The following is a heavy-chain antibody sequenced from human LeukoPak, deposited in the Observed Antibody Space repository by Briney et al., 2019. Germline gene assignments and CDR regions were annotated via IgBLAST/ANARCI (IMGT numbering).Heavy chain of an antibody. CDR1: GFTFDDYA. V-gene: IGHV3-9*01. D-gene: IGHD6-13*01. Sequence: GGSLRLSCAASGFTFDDYAMHWVRQAPGKGLEWVSGISWNSGSIGYADSVKGRFTISRDNAKNSLYLQMNSLRAEDTALYYCAKDNSRSTYYYYGMDVWGQGTTVTVSS. CDR3: AKDNSRSTYYYYGMDV. CDR2: ISWNSGSI. J-gene: IGHJ6*02.